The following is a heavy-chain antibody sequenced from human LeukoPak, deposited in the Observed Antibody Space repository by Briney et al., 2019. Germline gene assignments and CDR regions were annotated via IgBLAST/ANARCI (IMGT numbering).Heavy chain of an antibody. CDR1: GFTFSSYA. V-gene: IGHV3-23*01. D-gene: IGHD5-12*01. CDR3: AKDVRGYRDNDFDY. J-gene: IGHJ4*02. CDR2: ISGGGDSE. Sequence: GSLRLSCAASGFTFSSYAMSWVRPTPGKGLEWVSSISGGGDSEYYADSVKGRFTASRDSSQNTLYLQMNSLRADDTAVYYCAKDVRGYRDNDFDYWGQGTLVTVSS.